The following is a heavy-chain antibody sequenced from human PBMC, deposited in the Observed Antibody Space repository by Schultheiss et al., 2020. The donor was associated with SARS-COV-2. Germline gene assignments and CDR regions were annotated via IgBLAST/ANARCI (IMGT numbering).Heavy chain of an antibody. Sequence: ESLKISCAASGFTVSSNYMSWVRQAPGKGLEWIGEINHSGSTNYNPSLKSRVTISVDTSKNQFSLKLSSVTAADTAVYFCARGELGRLSDASDIWGQGTMVTVSS. V-gene: IGHV4-34*01. CDR2: INHSGST. J-gene: IGHJ3*02. CDR3: ARGELGRLSDASDI. CDR1: GFTVSSNY. D-gene: IGHD7-27*01.